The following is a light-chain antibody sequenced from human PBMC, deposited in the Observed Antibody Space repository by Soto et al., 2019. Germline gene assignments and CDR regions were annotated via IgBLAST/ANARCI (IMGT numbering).Light chain of an antibody. V-gene: IGKV1-39*01. CDR2: AAA. CDR1: QSITTY. J-gene: IGKJ1*01. CDR3: QQAYGAPPT. Sequence: DIQMTQSPSSLSASVGDRVTITCRASQSITTYLNWYQQTSGEAPKLLIYAAARLQPGVPSRFSGSGSGTDFTLTISSLQPEDFATYYCQQAYGAPPTFGQGTKVDIK.